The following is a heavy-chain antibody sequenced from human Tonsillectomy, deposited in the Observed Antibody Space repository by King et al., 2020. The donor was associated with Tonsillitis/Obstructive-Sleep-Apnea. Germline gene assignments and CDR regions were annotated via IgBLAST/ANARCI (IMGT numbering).Heavy chain of an antibody. V-gene: IGHV3-23*04. J-gene: IGHJ6*03. CDR3: AKGVPSHMKLFPSYYYCMDV. CDR1: EFNFSSYA. Sequence: VQLVESGGGLVQPGGSLRLSCAASEFNFSSYAMSWVRQAPGKGLEWVSAISDSGDSTYYADSVKGRFTISRDNSKNTVYLQMNSLRAEDTAVYYCAKGVPSHMKLFPSYYYCMDVWGKGTTVTVSS. CDR2: ISDSGDST. D-gene: IGHD2-21*01.